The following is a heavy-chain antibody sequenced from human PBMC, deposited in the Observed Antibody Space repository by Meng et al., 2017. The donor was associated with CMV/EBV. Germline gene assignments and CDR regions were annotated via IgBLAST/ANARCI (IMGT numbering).Heavy chain of an antibody. J-gene: IGHJ6*02. CDR3: TPGAVAGGEYYYYGMDV. V-gene: IGHV3-49*04. CDR2: IRSKAYGGTT. CDR1: GFTFSSYS. Sequence: GESLKISCAASGFTFSSYSMNWVRQAPGKGLEWVGFIRSKAYGGTTEYAASVKGRFTISRDDSKSIAYLQMNSLKTEDTAVYYCTPGAVAGGEYYYYGMDVWGQGTTVTVSS. D-gene: IGHD6-19*01.